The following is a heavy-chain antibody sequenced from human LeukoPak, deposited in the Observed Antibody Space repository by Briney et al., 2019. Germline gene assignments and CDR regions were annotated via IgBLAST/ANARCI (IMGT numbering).Heavy chain of an antibody. V-gene: IGHV3-21*01. CDR1: GFTFSRYS. Sequence: GGSLRLSCAASGFTFSRYSMNWVRQAPGKGLEWVSSISSSSSYIYYADSVKGRFTISRDNAKNSLYLQMNSLRAEDTAVYYCARSRYYYDSSGYPYYFDYWGQGTLVTVSS. D-gene: IGHD3-22*01. CDR2: ISSSSSYI. CDR3: ARSRYYYDSSGYPYYFDY. J-gene: IGHJ4*02.